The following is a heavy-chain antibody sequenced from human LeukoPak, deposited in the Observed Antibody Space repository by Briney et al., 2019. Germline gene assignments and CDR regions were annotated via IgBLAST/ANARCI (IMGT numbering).Heavy chain of an antibody. V-gene: IGHV4-38-2*02. CDR1: GYSISSGYY. Sequence: KTSETLSLTCSVSGYSISSGYYWGWVRQPLGKGLEWIGNVYHSGSTYYNPSLKSRVTISVDTSKNQFSLTLTSVAAADTAVYYCARDPAFLVRGVLSQCFDNWGQGTLVTVSS. D-gene: IGHD3-10*01. J-gene: IGHJ4*02. CDR3: ARDPAFLVRGVLSQCFDN. CDR2: VYHSGST.